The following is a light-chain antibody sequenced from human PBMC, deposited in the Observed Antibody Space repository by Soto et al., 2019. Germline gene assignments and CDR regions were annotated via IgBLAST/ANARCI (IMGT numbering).Light chain of an antibody. CDR3: AAWDDRLKGVV. Sequence: QPVLTQPPSASGTPGQRVTISCSGSSSNTGTNSVNWYQHLPGTAPKLLIFNNNRRPSGVLDRFSGSKSGTSASLAISGLQSEDEAHYYCAAWDDRLKGVVFGGGTQLTVL. V-gene: IGLV1-44*01. CDR1: SSNTGTNS. CDR2: NNN. J-gene: IGLJ2*01.